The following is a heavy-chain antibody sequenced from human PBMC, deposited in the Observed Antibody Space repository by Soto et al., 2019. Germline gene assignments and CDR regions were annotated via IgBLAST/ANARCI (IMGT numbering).Heavy chain of an antibody. J-gene: IGHJ6*02. CDR3: VTIRPPLYYSMDG. CDR2: IYTGGTT. Sequence: EVQLVESGGTLVQPGGSLRLSCAASGLTVSSNYMSWVRQAPGKGLEWVSVIYTGGTTYYADSVKGRFTISRQNSMNTLDLQMKSLRTEETAGYYCVTIRPPLYYSMDGWGQGTTVTVSS. CDR1: GLTVSSNY. V-gene: IGHV3-53*04. D-gene: IGHD3-3*02.